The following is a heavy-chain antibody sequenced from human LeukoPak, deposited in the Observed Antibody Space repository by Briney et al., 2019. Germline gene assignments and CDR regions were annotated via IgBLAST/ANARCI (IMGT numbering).Heavy chain of an antibody. V-gene: IGHV3-30*02. Sequence: GGSLRLSCAASGFTFSNYGIHWVRQAPGKGLEWVAFIRYDGSNKYYADSVKGRFTISRDNSKNTLYLQMNSLRAEDTAVYYCARDPSSGWYESAFDIWGQGTMVTVSS. CDR2: IRYDGSNK. CDR1: GFTFSNYG. CDR3: ARDPSSGWYESAFDI. J-gene: IGHJ3*02. D-gene: IGHD6-19*01.